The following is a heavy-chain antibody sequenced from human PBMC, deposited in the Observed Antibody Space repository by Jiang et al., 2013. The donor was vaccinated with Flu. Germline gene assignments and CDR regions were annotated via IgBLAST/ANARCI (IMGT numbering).Heavy chain of an antibody. J-gene: IGHJ5*01. V-gene: IGHV4-39*01. CDR3: ARHYCSGGSCWFDY. Sequence: GSGLVKPSETLSLTCTVSGGSISSSSYYWGWIRQPPGKGLEWIGSIYYSGSTYYNPSLKSRVTISVDTSKNQFSLKLSSVTAADTAVYYCARHYCSGGSCWFDYWGQGTLGHRLL. D-gene: IGHD2-15*01. CDR2: IYYSGST. CDR1: GGSISSSSYY.